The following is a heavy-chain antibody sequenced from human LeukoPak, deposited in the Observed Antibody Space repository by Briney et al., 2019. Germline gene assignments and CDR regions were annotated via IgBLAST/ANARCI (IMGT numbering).Heavy chain of an antibody. D-gene: IGHD6-13*01. CDR2: INQDGSDK. CDR3: ARGLEGIAAAGGSDY. J-gene: IGHJ4*02. V-gene: IGHV3-7*02. CDR1: GFTFSFYW. Sequence: PGGSLRLSCAASGFTFSFYWMGWVRQAPGKGLEWVANINQDGSDKYYVDSVKGRFSISRDNAKNSLYLQINSLRAEDTAGYYCARGLEGIAAAGGSDYWGQGTLVTVSS.